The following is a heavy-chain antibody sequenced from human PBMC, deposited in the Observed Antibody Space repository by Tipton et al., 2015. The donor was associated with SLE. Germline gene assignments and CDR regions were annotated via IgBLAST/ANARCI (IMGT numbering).Heavy chain of an antibody. Sequence: LRLSCAVYGGSFRGYYWSWIRQPPGKGLEWIGEINHSGSTNYNPSLKSRVTISVDTSKNQFSLKLSSVTAADTAVYYCATLKFFGELGIGRDYWGQGTLVTVSS. CDR1: GGSFRGYY. V-gene: IGHV4-34*01. D-gene: IGHD3-3*01. CDR3: ATLKFFGELGIGRDY. CDR2: INHSGST. J-gene: IGHJ4*02.